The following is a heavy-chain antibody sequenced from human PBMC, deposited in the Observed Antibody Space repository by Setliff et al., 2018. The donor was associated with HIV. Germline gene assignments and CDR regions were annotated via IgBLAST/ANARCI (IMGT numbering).Heavy chain of an antibody. V-gene: IGHV4-61*09. Sequence: SETLSLTCTVSGDSISSGSHYWSWIRQPAGKGLEWIGHIYTGGNANYNPSLKSRVTISVDKSKNQFSLELNSVTAADTAVYYCARDQRLSYWGQGTLVTVSS. CDR3: ARDQRLSY. CDR1: GDSISSGSHY. CDR2: IYTGGNA. J-gene: IGHJ4*02.